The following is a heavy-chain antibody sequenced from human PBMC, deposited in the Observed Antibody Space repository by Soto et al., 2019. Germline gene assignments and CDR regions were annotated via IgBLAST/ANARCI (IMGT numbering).Heavy chain of an antibody. J-gene: IGHJ4*02. Sequence: EVQLVDSGGGLVQPGGSLRLSCAASGLTVSNSYMNWVRQAPGEGLEWVSILYSDGTTYYADSVKGRFTISRDNSKNTLYLQMHSLRADDTAVYYCARDTTVTTPTYFASWGQGTLVIVSS. CDR3: ARDTTVTTPTYFAS. CDR2: LYSDGTT. D-gene: IGHD4-17*01. CDR1: GLTVSNSY. V-gene: IGHV3-66*01.